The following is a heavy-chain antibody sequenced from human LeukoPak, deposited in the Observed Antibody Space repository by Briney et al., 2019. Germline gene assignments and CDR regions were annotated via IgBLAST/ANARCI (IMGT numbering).Heavy chain of an antibody. V-gene: IGHV3-23*01. D-gene: IGHD1-26*01. Sequence: GGSLRLSCEASGFTFSNFAMSWVRQAPGKGLEWVSTVGGSGGSTYYAGPVKGRFTVSGDNSKNTLYLQMNSLRAEDTAVYYCAKGRGSYFDYWGQGTLVTASS. CDR3: AKGRGSYFDY. CDR1: GFTFSNFA. J-gene: IGHJ4*02. CDR2: VGGSGGST.